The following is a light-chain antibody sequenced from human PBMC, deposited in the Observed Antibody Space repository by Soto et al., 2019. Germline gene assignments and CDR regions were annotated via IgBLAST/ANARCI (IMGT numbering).Light chain of an antibody. Sequence: EIVLTQSPGTLSLSPGDRATLSCRASQSVSNNYLAWYQQKPGQAPRLLIYGASSRATGIPDRFTGSGSGTDFTLTIARLEPADYAVYYCQQYGSSPPLTFGQGTRLDIK. J-gene: IGKJ5*01. CDR1: QSVSNNY. V-gene: IGKV3-20*01. CDR3: QQYGSSPPLT. CDR2: GAS.